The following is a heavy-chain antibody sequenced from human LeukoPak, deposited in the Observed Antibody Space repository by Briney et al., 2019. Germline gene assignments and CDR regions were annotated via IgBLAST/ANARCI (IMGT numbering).Heavy chain of an antibody. CDR3: ARSRFERGHFDY. V-gene: IGHV1-69*06. Sequence: ASVKVSCKASGYSFTGYYMHWVRQAPGQGLEWMGWIIPIFGTAKYAQKFQGRVTITADTSTSTAYMELSSLRSEDTAVYYCARSRFERGHFDYWGQGTLVTVSS. CDR1: GYSFTGYY. CDR2: IIPIFGTA. J-gene: IGHJ4*02. D-gene: IGHD3-16*01.